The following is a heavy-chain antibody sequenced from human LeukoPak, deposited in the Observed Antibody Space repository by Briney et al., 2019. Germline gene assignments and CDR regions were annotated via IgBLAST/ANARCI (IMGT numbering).Heavy chain of an antibody. CDR2: IYYSGST. CDR3: ARQWLPPRGGSNWFDP. D-gene: IGHD6-19*01. V-gene: IGHV4-39*07. J-gene: IGHJ5*02. CDR1: GGSISSSSYY. Sequence: SETLSLTCTVSGGSISSSSYYWGWIRQPPGKGLEWIGSIYYSGSTYYNPSLKSRVTISVDTSKNQFSLKLSSVTAADTAVYYCARQWLPPRGGSNWFDPWGQGTLVTVSS.